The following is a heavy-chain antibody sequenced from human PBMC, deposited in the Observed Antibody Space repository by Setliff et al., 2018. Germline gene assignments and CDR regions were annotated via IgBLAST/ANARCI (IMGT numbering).Heavy chain of an antibody. CDR1: GGTFSSYA. Sequence: GASVKVSCKASGGTFSSYAISWVRQAPGQGLEWMGGIIPIFGTANYAQKFQGRVTITADESTSTAYMELSSLRSEDTAVYYCARGLGKSNHSPLGVWGQGTTVTVSS. V-gene: IGHV1-69*13. CDR2: IIPIFGTA. CDR3: ARGLGKSNHSPLGV. D-gene: IGHD4-4*01. J-gene: IGHJ6*02.